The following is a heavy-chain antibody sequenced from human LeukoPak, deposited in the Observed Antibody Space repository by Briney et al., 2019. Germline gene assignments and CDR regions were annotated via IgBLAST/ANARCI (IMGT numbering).Heavy chain of an antibody. J-gene: IGHJ6*02. CDR1: GGSIGSSY. CDR3: ARGSGVAVGMDV. D-gene: IGHD6-19*01. V-gene: IGHV4-4*07. CDR2: FFTGGST. Sequence: SETLSLTCTVSGGSIGSSYWSWNRQPAGKGLEWIGRFFTGGSTYYNPSLESRVTMSVDTSKNQFSLNLSSVTAADTAVYFCARGSGVAVGMDVWGQGTTVIVSS.